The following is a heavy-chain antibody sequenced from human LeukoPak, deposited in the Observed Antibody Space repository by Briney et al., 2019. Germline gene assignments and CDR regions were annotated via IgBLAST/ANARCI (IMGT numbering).Heavy chain of an antibody. Sequence: GGSLRLSCAASGFTFSSYSMNWVRQAPGKGLEWVSSISSSSSYIYYADSVKGRFTISRDNAKNSLYLQMNSLRAEDTAVYYCARDIYDFWSGYYSGFGYRGQGTLVTVSS. CDR3: ARDIYDFWSGYYSGFGY. CDR2: ISSSSSYI. V-gene: IGHV3-21*01. D-gene: IGHD3-3*01. J-gene: IGHJ4*02. CDR1: GFTFSSYS.